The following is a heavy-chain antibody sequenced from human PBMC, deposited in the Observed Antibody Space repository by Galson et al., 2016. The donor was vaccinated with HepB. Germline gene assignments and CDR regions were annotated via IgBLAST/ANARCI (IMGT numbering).Heavy chain of an antibody. CDR2: IDSDGITT. Sequence: SLRLSCAAPGFTFSSYWMYWVRQAPGRGLVWVSRIDSDGITTAYADSVKGRFTISRDNAKNTLYLQMNSLRAEDTAVYYCARPGYCSGSSCYVPFDIWGQGTMATVSS. D-gene: IGHD2-15*01. CDR1: GFTFSSYW. V-gene: IGHV3-74*01. CDR3: ARPGYCSGSSCYVPFDI. J-gene: IGHJ3*02.